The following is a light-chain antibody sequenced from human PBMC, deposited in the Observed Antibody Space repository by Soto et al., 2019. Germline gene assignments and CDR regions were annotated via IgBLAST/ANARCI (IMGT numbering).Light chain of an antibody. Sequence: EIVMTQSPATLSVSPGERATLSYRASQSVGTNLAWYQQKPGQAPRLLIYGASTRATDIPARFSASGSGTEFTLTISSLQSEDFVVYYCQQYNNWPPPITFGQGTRLEIK. J-gene: IGKJ5*01. CDR1: QSVGTN. CDR3: QQYNNWPPPIT. V-gene: IGKV3-15*01. CDR2: GAS.